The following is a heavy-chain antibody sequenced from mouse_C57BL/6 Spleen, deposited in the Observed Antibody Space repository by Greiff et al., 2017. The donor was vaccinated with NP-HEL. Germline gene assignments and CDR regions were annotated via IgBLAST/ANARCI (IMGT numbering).Heavy chain of an antibody. D-gene: IGHD2-5*01. J-gene: IGHJ2*01. CDR1: GYTFTSYG. Sequence: VQLQQSGAELARPGASVKLSCKASGYTFTSYGISWVKQRTGQGLEWIGEIYPRSGNTYYNEKFKGRATLTADKSSSTSYMQLRSLTSEDSAVYFCASYSNYGYWGQGTTLTVSS. CDR2: IYPRSGNT. V-gene: IGHV1-81*01. CDR3: ASYSNYGY.